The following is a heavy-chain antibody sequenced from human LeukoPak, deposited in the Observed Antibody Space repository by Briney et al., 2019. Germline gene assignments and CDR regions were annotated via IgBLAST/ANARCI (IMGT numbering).Heavy chain of an antibody. CDR3: ARHPYRTYYYDSSGYYPE. J-gene: IGHJ4*02. D-gene: IGHD3-22*01. CDR2: IYTSGST. Sequence: SETLSLTCTVSGGSISSYYWSWIRQPPGKGLEWIGYIYTSGSTNYNPSLKSRVTISVDTPKNQFSLKLSSVTAADTAVYYCARHPYRTYYYDSSGYYPEWGQGTLVNVSS. V-gene: IGHV4-4*09. CDR1: GGSISSYY.